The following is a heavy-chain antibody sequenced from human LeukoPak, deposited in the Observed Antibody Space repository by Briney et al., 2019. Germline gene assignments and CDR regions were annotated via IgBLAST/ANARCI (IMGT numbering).Heavy chain of an antibody. J-gene: IGHJ4*02. CDR2: INHSGST. V-gene: IGHV4-34*01. Sequence: SETLSLTCAVYGGSFSGYYWSWIRQPPWKGLEWIGEINHSGSTNYNPSLKSRVTISVDTSKNQFSLKLSSVTAADTAVYYCAREDTAMGLAPFDYWGQGTLVTVSS. CDR3: AREDTAMGLAPFDY. D-gene: IGHD5-18*01. CDR1: GGSFSGYY.